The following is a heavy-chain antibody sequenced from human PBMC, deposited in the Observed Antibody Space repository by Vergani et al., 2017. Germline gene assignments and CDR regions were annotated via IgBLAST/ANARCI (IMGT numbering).Heavy chain of an antibody. CDR2: IYNSGNG. CDR3: ASGKYYSGSTSRCRGGYFDV. CDR1: GDSIISRSYY. Sequence: QMQLQESGPGLVKASETLSLTCTVSGDSIISRSYYWGWIRQPPGKGLEWIGSIYNSGNGDSSSSLKSRVTISADTSKNQFSLRLTSVNAADTAVYYCASGKYYSGSTSRCRGGYFDVWGRGTLVTVPS. J-gene: IGHJ2*01. V-gene: IGHV4-39*01. D-gene: IGHD3-16*01.